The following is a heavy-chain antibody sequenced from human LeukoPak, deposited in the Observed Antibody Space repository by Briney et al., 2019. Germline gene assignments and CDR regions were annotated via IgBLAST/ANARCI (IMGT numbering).Heavy chain of an antibody. V-gene: IGHV3-49*04. J-gene: IGHJ4*02. CDR1: GFAFDDFA. CDR3: SRNGLVDFDY. Sequence: HTGGSLRLSCTTSGFAFDDFAMSWVRQPAGKGLGWVGFIRRRAYGGAAEYAASVKGRFIISRDDSKGIAYLQMSSLKTEDTAVYYCSRNGLVDFDYWGQGSRVIVSP. CDR2: IRRRAYGGAA. D-gene: IGHD2-8*01.